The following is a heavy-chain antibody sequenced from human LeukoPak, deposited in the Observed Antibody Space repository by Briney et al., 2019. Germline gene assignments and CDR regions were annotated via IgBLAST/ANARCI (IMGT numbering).Heavy chain of an antibody. Sequence: GESLKISCAASGFTFSSHWMDLVRQAPGKGLEWVANIKQDGSEGYYLDSVNGRFTISRNNANSSLYLQMNSLRAEDTAVYYCANVRVGWGQGTLVTVSS. CDR2: IKQDGSEG. D-gene: IGHD2-8*02. CDR3: ANVRVG. V-gene: IGHV3-7*01. J-gene: IGHJ4*02. CDR1: GFTFSSHW.